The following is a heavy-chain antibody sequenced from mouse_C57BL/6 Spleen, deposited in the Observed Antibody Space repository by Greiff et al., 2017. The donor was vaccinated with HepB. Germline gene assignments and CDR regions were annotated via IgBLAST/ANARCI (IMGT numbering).Heavy chain of an antibody. CDR2: ISSGSSTI. CDR1: GFTFSDYG. Sequence: EVKLMESGGGLVKPGGSLKLSCAASGFTFSDYGMHWVRQAPEKGLEWVAYISSGSSTIYYVDTVKGRFTISRDNAKNTLFLQMTSLRSEDTAMYYCASNYEGYYYAMDYWGQGTSVTVSS. J-gene: IGHJ4*01. D-gene: IGHD2-1*01. CDR3: ASNYEGYYYAMDY. V-gene: IGHV5-17*01.